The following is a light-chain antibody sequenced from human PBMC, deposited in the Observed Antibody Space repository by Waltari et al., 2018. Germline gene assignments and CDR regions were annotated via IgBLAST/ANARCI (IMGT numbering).Light chain of an antibody. V-gene: IGKV4-1*01. CDR1: QSVLYSSSNKKY. CDR3: QQYYSTPRT. J-gene: IGKJ4*01. Sequence: DIVMTQSHDSLAVSPGERATVNCKSSQSVLYSSSNKKYLAWYQQKPGQPPNLLIYWASTRESGVADRFSCSGSGTDFTLTISSLQAEDVAVYYCQQYYSTPRTFGGGTKVEIK. CDR2: WAS.